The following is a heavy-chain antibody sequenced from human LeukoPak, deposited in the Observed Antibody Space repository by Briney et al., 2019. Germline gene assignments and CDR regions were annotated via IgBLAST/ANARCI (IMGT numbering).Heavy chain of an antibody. CDR3: AKGIRSTGTYYFDY. V-gene: IGHV3-74*01. CDR2: IRGDGDDA. CDR1: GFTFSIVW. J-gene: IGHJ4*02. D-gene: IGHD1-14*01. Sequence: GGSLRLSCAASGFTFSIVWMHWVRQAPGKGLVWVLRIRGDGDDATYADSVKGRFTVSRDNAKNSLYLQMNSLRAEDTALYYCAKGIRSTGTYYFDYWGQGTLVTVSP.